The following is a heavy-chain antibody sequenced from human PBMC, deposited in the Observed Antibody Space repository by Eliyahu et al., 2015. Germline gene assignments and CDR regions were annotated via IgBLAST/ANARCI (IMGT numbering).Heavy chain of an antibody. CDR1: GXSFXAYG. Sequence: QVQLVESXGGVVQPGRSLRLSCAASGXSFXAYGMHWVRQAPGEGLEWVSIISFDXSRKXYADSVKGRFTVSRDNSKNILYLQMDSLRADDTAVYYCAKVRGGDWGGYDYWGQGAPVIVSS. CDR3: AKVRGGDWGGYDY. CDR2: ISFDXSRK. J-gene: IGHJ4*02. V-gene: IGHV3-30*18. D-gene: IGHD2-21*02.